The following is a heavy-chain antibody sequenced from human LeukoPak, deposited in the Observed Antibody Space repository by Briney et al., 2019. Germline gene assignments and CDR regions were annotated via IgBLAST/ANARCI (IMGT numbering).Heavy chain of an antibody. CDR1: GGSISSGGYY. CDR2: IYYSGST. V-gene: IGHV4-31*03. CDR3: ARWYYCSSTSRPDSNWYFDL. Sequence: TLSLTCTVSGGSISSGGYYWSWIRQHPGKGLEWIGYIYYSGSTYYNPSLKSRVTISVDTSKNQFSLKLSSVTAADTAVYYCARWYYCSSTSRPDSNWYFDLWGRGTLVTVSS. J-gene: IGHJ2*01. D-gene: IGHD2-2*01.